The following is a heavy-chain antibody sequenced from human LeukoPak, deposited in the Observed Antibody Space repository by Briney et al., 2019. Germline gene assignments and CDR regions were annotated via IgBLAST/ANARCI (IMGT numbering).Heavy chain of an antibody. CDR1: GGTFSSYA. J-gene: IGHJ5*02. CDR2: IIPIFGTA. CDR3: AREPATMVRGVLLGRFDP. D-gene: IGHD3-10*01. V-gene: IGHV1-69*13. Sequence: GASVKVSCKASGGTFSSYAISWVRQAPGQGLEWMGGIIPIFGTANYAQKFQGRVTITADESTSTAYMELSSLRSEDTAVYYCAREPATMVRGVLLGRFDPWGQGTLVTVSS.